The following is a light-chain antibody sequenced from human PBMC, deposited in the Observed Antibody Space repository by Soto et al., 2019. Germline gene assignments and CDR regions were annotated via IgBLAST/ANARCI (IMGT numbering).Light chain of an antibody. V-gene: IGKV3-20*01. CDR3: QFYGDPPKT. J-gene: IGKJ1*01. CDR2: DAS. Sequence: EIVMTQSPATLSVSPGERATLSCRASQSVSSNFLAWHQQKPGQAPRLLTFDASTRATGIPDRFTGRGSGTDFTLTISRLEPEDFAVYYCQFYGDPPKTFGQGTKVDIK. CDR1: QSVSSNF.